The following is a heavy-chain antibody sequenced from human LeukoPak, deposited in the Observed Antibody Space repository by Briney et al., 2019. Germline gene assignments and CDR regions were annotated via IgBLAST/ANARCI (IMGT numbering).Heavy chain of an antibody. CDR3: ARDLCSTTSCLDY. CDR1: GFTFTXXX. J-gene: IGHJ4*02. Sequence: GRSLRLSCAASGFTFTXXXXXXVRQAPGXXXXXXAVIWYDESXKYYAXXXXXXXTISRDTSKNTLYLQMSSLRAEDTAVYYCARDLCSTTSCLDYWGQGTLVTVSS. CDR2: IWYDESXK. D-gene: IGHD2-2*01. V-gene: IGHV3-33*01.